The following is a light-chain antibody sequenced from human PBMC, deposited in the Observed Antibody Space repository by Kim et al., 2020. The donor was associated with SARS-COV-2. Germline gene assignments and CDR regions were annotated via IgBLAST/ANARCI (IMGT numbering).Light chain of an antibody. J-gene: IGKJ4*01. CDR1: PSVSNF. CDR3: QQRGNWPSLT. CDR2: DAS. V-gene: IGKV3-11*01. Sequence: SPAERASLARRASPSVSNFLAWYQQKPGQAPRLLISDASNRATGIPARFSGRGSGTDFTLTISSLEPEDFAVYYCQQRGNWPSLTFGGGTKVDIK.